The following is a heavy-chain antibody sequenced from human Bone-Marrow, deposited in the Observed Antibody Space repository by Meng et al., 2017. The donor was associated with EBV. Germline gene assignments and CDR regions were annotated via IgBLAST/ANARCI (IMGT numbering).Heavy chain of an antibody. J-gene: IGHJ5*02. CDR1: GYTFTNFD. CDR3: ARGLQGTNWFDP. CDR2: MNPDSGNT. Sequence: GQLGQSGAEVKKPGASVRVSCEASGYTFTNFDINWVRQAAGQGLEWMGWMNPDSGNTGYARNFQGRVSMTRDTSRNTAYMELRGLTYEDTAIYYCARGLQGTNWFDPWGQGTLVTVSS. V-gene: IGHV1-8*01.